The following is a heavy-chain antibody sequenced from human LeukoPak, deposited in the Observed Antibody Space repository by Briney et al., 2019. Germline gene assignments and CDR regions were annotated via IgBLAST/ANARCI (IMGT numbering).Heavy chain of an antibody. CDR1: GFTFSRFW. J-gene: IGHJ4*02. Sequence: GGSLALSCAASGFTFSRFWMHWARQAPGKGLVWVSRINTDGSNTIYADSVKGRFTISRDNAKNTLYLQMNSLRAEDTAVYYCAHISSSWPDYWGQGTPVTVSS. CDR3: AHISSSWPDY. D-gene: IGHD6-13*01. CDR2: INTDGSNT. V-gene: IGHV3-74*01.